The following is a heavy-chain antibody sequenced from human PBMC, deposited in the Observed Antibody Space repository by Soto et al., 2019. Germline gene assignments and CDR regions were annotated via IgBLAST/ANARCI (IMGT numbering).Heavy chain of an antibody. Sequence: VSVNVSCKASGYTFTSYYMHRVRQTPGQGLEWMGIINPSGGSTSYAQKFQGRVTMTRDTSTSTVYMELSSLRSEDTAVYYCASIHVREQPAVFDYWGQGTLVTAPQ. V-gene: IGHV1-46*03. CDR2: INPSGGST. CDR1: GYTFTSYY. D-gene: IGHD1-26*01. CDR3: ASIHVREQPAVFDY. J-gene: IGHJ4*02.